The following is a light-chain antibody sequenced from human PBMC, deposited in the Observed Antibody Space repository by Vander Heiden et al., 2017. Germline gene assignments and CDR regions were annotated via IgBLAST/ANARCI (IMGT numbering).Light chain of an antibody. Sequence: EIVLTQSPGTLSLSPGERATLSCRASQSVSSSYLAWYQQKPGQAPRLLIYGASSRATGIPDRVSGSGSGTDFTLTISRLEPEDFAVYYCQQYGSSPQNTFGQGTKLEIK. CDR2: GAS. CDR1: QSVSSSY. J-gene: IGKJ2*01. V-gene: IGKV3-20*01. CDR3: QQYGSSPQNT.